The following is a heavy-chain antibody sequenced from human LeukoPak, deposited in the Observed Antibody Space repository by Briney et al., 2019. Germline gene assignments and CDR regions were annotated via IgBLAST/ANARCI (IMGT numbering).Heavy chain of an antibody. CDR2: INHSGST. Sequence: SETLSLTCAVYGGSFSGYYWSWIRQPPGKGLEWIGEINHSGSTNYNPSLKSRVTISVDTSKIQFSLKLSSVTAADTAVYYCARGAYYDSSGYYYRDYYYYMDVWGKGTTVTVSS. J-gene: IGHJ6*03. V-gene: IGHV4-34*01. CDR1: GGSFSGYY. D-gene: IGHD3-22*01. CDR3: ARGAYYDSSGYYYRDYYYYMDV.